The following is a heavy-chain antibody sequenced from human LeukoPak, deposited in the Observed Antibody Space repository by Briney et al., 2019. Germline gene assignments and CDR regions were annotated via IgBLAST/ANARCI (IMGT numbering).Heavy chain of an antibody. V-gene: IGHV1-69*01. Sequence: SVKVSCKASGGTFSSYAISWVRQAPGQGLEWMGGIIPIFGTANYAQKFQGRVTITADESTSTAYMELSSLRSEDTAVYYCAIPRGYCSGGSCYSFYYWGQGTLVTVSS. CDR2: IIPIFGTA. CDR1: GGTFSSYA. CDR3: AIPRGYCSGGSCYSFYY. J-gene: IGHJ4*02. D-gene: IGHD2-15*01.